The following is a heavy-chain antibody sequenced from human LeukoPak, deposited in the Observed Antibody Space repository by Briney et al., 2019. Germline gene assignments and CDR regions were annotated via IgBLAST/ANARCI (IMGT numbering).Heavy chain of an antibody. CDR2: IYVGGNT. CDR3: ARGDGYNYWDY. J-gene: IGHJ4*02. CDR1: GFTVSSNY. Sequence: GGSLRLSCAASGFTVSSNYMSWVRQAPGKGLEWVSVIYVGGNTYYADSVKGRFTISRDNSKNTLSLQMNSLRAEDTAVYYCARGDGYNYWDYWGQGTLVTVSS. D-gene: IGHD5-24*01. V-gene: IGHV3-53*01.